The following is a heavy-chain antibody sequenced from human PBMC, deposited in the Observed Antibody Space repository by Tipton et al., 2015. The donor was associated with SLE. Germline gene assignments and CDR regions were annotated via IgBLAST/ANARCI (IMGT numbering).Heavy chain of an antibody. CDR2: LSYSGST. D-gene: IGHD4-23*01. Sequence: TLSLTCTVSGGSLSSYYWSWIRQSPEKGLEWIGYLSYSGSTNYNPSLESRVTISVDTSKNQFSLKLSSVTAADMAVYCCARDDDYGGNSGFDYWGQGTLVTVSS. V-gene: IGHV4-59*12. CDR3: ARDDDYGGNSGFDY. CDR1: GGSLSSYY. J-gene: IGHJ4*02.